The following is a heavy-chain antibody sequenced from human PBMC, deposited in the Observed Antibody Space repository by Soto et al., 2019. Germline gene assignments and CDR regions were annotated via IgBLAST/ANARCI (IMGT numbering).Heavy chain of an antibody. D-gene: IGHD3-22*01. CDR1: GITFSSST. Sequence: GASVKVSCKTSGITFSSSTLTWVRQAPGQGLEWMGGIMPMMETPIYAQKFQGRIIITADESTSTAYMELNSLTSEDTALYFCARGRSRASTTYYYDSSVFFDYWGQGTLVTVYS. CDR3: ARGRSRASTTYYYDSSVFFDY. J-gene: IGHJ4*02. V-gene: IGHV1-69*13. CDR2: IMPMMETP.